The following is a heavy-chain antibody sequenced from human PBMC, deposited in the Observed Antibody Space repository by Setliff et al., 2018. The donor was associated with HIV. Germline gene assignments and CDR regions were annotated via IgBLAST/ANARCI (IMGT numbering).Heavy chain of an antibody. CDR2: IIPMFGTA. J-gene: IGHJ3*02. D-gene: IGHD1-1*01. V-gene: IGHV1-69*13. CDR1: GGTFSGYA. Sequence: SVKVSCKASGGTFSGYAISWLRQAPGQGLEWMGGIIPMFGTANYAQRFQGRVTITADESTRTAYMELRSLKSDDTAMYFCARVRLQQLIRYDAFDIWGQGTMVTVS. CDR3: ARVRLQQLIRYDAFDI.